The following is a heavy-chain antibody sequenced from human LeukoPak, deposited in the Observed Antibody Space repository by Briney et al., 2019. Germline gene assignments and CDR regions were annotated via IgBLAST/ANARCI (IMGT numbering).Heavy chain of an antibody. V-gene: IGHV3-23*01. J-gene: IGHJ4*02. D-gene: IGHD3-3*01. CDR1: GFTFSSYA. Sequence: GGSLRLSCAASGFTFSSYAMSWVRQAPGKGLEWVSAISGSGGSTYYADSVKGRFTISRDNSKNTLYLQMNSLRAEDTAVYYCAKKEFGSDDFALDYWGQGTLVTVSS. CDR2: ISGSGGST. CDR3: AKKEFGSDDFALDY.